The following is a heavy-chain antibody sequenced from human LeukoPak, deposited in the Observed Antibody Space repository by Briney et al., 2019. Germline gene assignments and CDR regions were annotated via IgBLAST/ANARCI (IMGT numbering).Heavy chain of an antibody. Sequence: PSETLSLTCAVYGGSFSGYYWSWIRQPPGKGLVWIGEINHSGSTNYNPSLKSRVTISVDTSKNQFSLKLSSVTAADTAVYYCARVSRGNSVGGDYWGQGTLVTVSS. CDR2: INHSGST. CDR3: ARVSRGNSVGGDY. V-gene: IGHV4-34*01. CDR1: GGSFSGYY. J-gene: IGHJ4*02. D-gene: IGHD4-23*01.